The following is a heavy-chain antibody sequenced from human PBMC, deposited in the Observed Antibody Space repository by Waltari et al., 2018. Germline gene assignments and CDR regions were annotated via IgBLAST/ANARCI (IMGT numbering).Heavy chain of an antibody. V-gene: IGHV3-23*03. Sequence: EVQVLESGGGLVQPGGSLRLSCVASGFTFSNYAMTWVRQTPGKGLEWVAVIYAGNGRQYYADSVKGRFTISRDNSKNTLYLQMNSLRAEDTAVFYCAKVRGASGSVFCDSWGQGTLVTVSS. J-gene: IGHJ4*02. D-gene: IGHD3-10*01. CDR1: GFTFSNYA. CDR3: AKVRGASGSVFCDS. CDR2: IYAGNGRQ.